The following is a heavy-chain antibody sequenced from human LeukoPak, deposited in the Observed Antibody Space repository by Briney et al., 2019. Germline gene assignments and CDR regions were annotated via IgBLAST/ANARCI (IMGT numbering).Heavy chain of an antibody. CDR3: ARDQSRTYYYGSGRNDAFDI. Sequence: GGSLRLSCAASGFSVSSNYMSWVRQAPGKGLEWVSVLYSGGSTHFADSVKGRFTISRDNAKNSLYLQMNSLRAEDTAVYYCARDQSRTYYYGSGRNDAFDIWGQGTMVTVSS. J-gene: IGHJ3*02. CDR1: GFSVSSNY. D-gene: IGHD3-10*01. CDR2: LYSGGST. V-gene: IGHV3-53*01.